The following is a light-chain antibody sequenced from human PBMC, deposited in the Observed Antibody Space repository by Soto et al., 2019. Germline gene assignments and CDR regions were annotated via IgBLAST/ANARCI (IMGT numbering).Light chain of an antibody. CDR3: QHYNTYPTWT. J-gene: IGKJ1*01. V-gene: IGKV1-5*01. CDR2: DAS. CDR1: QSISSW. Sequence: DIQMTQSPSTLSASVGNRVTITCRASQSISSWLSWYQQKPGKAPKLLIYDASSLQSGVPSRFSGSGSGTEFTLTISGLQPDDFATYYCQHYNTYPTWTFGQGTKVDIK.